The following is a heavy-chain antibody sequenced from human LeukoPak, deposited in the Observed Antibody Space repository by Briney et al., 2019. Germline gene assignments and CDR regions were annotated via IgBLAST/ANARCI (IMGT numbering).Heavy chain of an antibody. CDR3: ARDYDILTGYYRAINWFDP. CDR1: GYTFTSYG. Sequence: ASVKVPCKASGYTFTSYGISWVRQAPGQGLEWMGWISAYNGNTNYAQKLQGRVTMTTDTSTSTAYMELRSLRSDDTAVYYCARDYDILTGYYRAINWFDPWGQGTLVTVSS. CDR2: ISAYNGNT. D-gene: IGHD3-9*01. J-gene: IGHJ5*02. V-gene: IGHV1-18*01.